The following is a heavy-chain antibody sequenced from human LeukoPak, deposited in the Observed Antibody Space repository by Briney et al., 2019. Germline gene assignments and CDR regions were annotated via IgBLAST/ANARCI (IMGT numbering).Heavy chain of an antibody. D-gene: IGHD2-15*01. Sequence: GGSLRLSCAASGFTFSTYSMNWVRQAPGKGLEWVSYISSSSTTIYCADSLKGRFTISRDNAKNSLYLQMNSLRAEDTAAYYCARSFVVVTPQGFDYWGQGILVTVSS. J-gene: IGHJ4*02. CDR2: ISSSSTTI. CDR3: ARSFVVVTPQGFDY. V-gene: IGHV3-48*01. CDR1: GFTFSTYS.